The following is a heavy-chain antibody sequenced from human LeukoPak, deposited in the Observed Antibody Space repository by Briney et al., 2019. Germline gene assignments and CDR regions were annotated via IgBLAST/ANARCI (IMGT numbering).Heavy chain of an antibody. CDR3: ARGFVDFWSGYYRRDWFDP. CDR1: GYTFTNYD. CDR2: MSPNTGQT. Sequence: ASVKVSCKASGYTFTNYDINWVRQATGQGLEWMGRMSPNTGQTSYAQKFQGRVTITRDTSINTVYMELSSLRSDDTAVYYCARGFVDFWSGYYRRDWFDPWGQGTLVTVSS. V-gene: IGHV1-8*03. J-gene: IGHJ5*02. D-gene: IGHD3-3*01.